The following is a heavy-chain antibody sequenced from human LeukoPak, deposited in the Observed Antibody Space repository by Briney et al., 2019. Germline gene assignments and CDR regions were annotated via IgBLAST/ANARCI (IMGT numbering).Heavy chain of an antibody. CDR1: GGSTSRYY. J-gene: IGHJ4*02. D-gene: IGHD4-23*01. Sequence: SETLSLTCTVSGGSTSRYYWSWIRQPPGKGLEWIGYIYYSGSTNYNPSLKSRVTISVDTSKNQFSLKLSSVTAADTAVYYCARHDYGGNTDYWGQGTLVTVSS. V-gene: IGHV4-59*08. CDR3: ARHDYGGNTDY. CDR2: IYYSGST.